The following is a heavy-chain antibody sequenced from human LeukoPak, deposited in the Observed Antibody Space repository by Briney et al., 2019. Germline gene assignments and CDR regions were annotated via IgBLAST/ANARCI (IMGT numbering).Heavy chain of an antibody. CDR3: ARDMIVAPWDALDI. Sequence: SETLSLTCTVSGGSISSYYWSWIRQPPGKGLEWIGYIYYSGSTNYNPSLKSRVTILVDTSKNQFSLKLSSVTAADTAVYYCARDMIVAPWDALDIWGQGTMVTVSS. J-gene: IGHJ3*02. D-gene: IGHD3-22*01. V-gene: IGHV4-59*01. CDR1: GGSISSYY. CDR2: IYYSGST.